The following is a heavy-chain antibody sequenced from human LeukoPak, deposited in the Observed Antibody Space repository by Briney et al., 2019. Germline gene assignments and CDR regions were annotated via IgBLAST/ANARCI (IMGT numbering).Heavy chain of an antibody. V-gene: IGHV1-69*06. CDR3: AGDPPGTPVGFDM. J-gene: IGHJ3*02. CDR2: ITPMSATP. CDR1: AGTFSGYA. Sequence: GASVKLSCKASAGTFSGYAISWVRQAPGQGLEWMGRITPMSATPSQSQWIQGRVTITADKSTNTVYLDLSSLRSDDTALYFCAGDPPGTPVGFDMWGQGTMITVSS. D-gene: IGHD3-10*01.